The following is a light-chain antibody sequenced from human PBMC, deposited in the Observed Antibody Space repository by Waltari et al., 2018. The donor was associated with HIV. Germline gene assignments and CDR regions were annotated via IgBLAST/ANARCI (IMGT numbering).Light chain of an antibody. CDR2: EVT. CDR1: SSDVGSYNL. J-gene: IGLJ2*01. CDR3: CSYAGSPTFVI. V-gene: IGLV2-23*02. Sequence: QSALTLPASVSGSPGQSITIPCTGTSSDVGSYNLVSWYEHHPGKAPKLIIYEVTKRPSGVSNRFSGSKSGNTASLTISGLQAEDEADYYCCSYAGSPTFVIFGGGTKLTVL.